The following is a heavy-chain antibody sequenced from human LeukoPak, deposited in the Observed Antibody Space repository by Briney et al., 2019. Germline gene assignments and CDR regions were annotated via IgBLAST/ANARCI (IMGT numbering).Heavy chain of an antibody. V-gene: IGHV5-51*01. D-gene: IGHD2-15*01. Sequence: GASLQISCKGSGSIFTDYWIGWVRPLPGKGLEWMGIIFPGDFELKYSPSFQGQVIISVDKSIDTAYLQWSSLQASDTAMYYCARHGLEGCRGGMCYRSFHYYGMDVWGQGTTVTVSS. CDR2: IFPGDFEL. J-gene: IGHJ6*02. CDR1: GSIFTDYW. CDR3: ARHGLEGCRGGMCYRSFHYYGMDV.